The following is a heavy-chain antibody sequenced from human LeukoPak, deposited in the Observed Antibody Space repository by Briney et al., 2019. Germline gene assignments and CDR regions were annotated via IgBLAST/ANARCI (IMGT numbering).Heavy chain of an antibody. J-gene: IGHJ3*02. CDR2: ISSSGST. V-gene: IGHV4-34*01. D-gene: IGHD3-22*01. CDR1: GGSFSGYY. CDR3: ARGPYSYDSSGAFDI. Sequence: PSETLSLTCAVYGGSFSGYYWSWIRQPPGKGLEWIGRISSSGSTNYNPSLKSRVTISVDTSKNQFSLRLSSVTAADTAVYFCARGPYSYDSSGAFDIWGQGTMVTVSS.